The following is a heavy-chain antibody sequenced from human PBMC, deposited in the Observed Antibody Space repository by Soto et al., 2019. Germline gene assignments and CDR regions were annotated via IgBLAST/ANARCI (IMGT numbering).Heavy chain of an antibody. V-gene: IGHV1-69*06. J-gene: IGHJ5*02. CDR2: IIPIFGTA. CDR1: GGTFSSYA. CDR3: ARVQDCTNGVCSSGWFDP. Sequence: GASVKVSCKASGGTFSSYAISWVRQAPGQGLEWMGGIIPIFGTANYAQKFQGRVTITADKSTSTAYMELSSLRSEDTAVYYCARVQDCTNGVCSSGWFDPWGQGTLVTVSS. D-gene: IGHD2-8*01.